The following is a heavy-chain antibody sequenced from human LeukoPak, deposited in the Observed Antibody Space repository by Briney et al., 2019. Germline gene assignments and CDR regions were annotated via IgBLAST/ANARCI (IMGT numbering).Heavy chain of an antibody. CDR2: ISGSGST. D-gene: IGHD2-2*02. Sequence: GGSLRLSCAASGFTFSSYGMHWVRQAPGKGLEWVSAISGSGSTYYADSVKGRFTLSRDNSKNTLYLQMNSLRAEDTAVYYCATPDYCSSTSCYSSRWGQGTLVTVSS. CDR1: GFTFSSYG. V-gene: IGHV3-23*01. CDR3: ATPDYCSSTSCYSSR. J-gene: IGHJ4*02.